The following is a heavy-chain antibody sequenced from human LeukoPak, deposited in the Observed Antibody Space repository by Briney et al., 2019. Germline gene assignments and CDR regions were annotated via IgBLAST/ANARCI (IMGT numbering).Heavy chain of an antibody. V-gene: IGHV3-53*01. CDR1: GFPVSSNY. D-gene: IGHD3-10*01. CDR3: ARDYYASGSYAFGI. Sequence: GGSLRLSCAASGFPVSSNYMSWVRQAPGKGLEWVSVIYTVGSTYYADSVKGRFTISRDNSKNTLYLQMNSLRAEDTAVYYCARDYYASGSYAFGIWGQGTMATVSS. J-gene: IGHJ3*02. CDR2: IYTVGST.